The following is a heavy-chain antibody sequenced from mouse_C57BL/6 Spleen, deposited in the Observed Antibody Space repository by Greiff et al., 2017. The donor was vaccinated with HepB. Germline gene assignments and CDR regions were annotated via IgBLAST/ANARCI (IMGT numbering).Heavy chain of an antibody. V-gene: IGHV5-4*01. J-gene: IGHJ3*01. CDR3: ARYDPWFAY. CDR1: GFTFSSYA. CDR2: ISDGGSYT. Sequence: EVQGVESGGGLVKPGGSLKLSCAASGFTFSSYAMSWVRQTPEKRLEWVATISDGGSYTYYPDNVKGRFTISRDNAKNNLYLQMSHLKSEDTAMYYCARYDPWFAYWGQGTLVTVSA. D-gene: IGHD2-3*01.